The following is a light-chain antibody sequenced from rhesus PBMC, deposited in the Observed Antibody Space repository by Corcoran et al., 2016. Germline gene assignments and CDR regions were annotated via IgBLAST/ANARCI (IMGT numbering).Light chain of an antibody. J-gene: IGKJ1*01. V-gene: IGKV1-25*01. CDR2: EAS. CDR3: QHYYSTPWT. CDR1: QGITND. Sequence: DIQMTQSPSSLSASVGDRVTITCRASQGITNDLAWYQQKPCEIPKLLLYEASSLQSGIPSRFSGSGSGTDFTLTISILQSEDFATYYCQHYYSTPWTFGQGTKVEIK.